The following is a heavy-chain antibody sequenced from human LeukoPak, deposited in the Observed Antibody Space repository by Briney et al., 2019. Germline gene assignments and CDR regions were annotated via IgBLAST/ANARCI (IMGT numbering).Heavy chain of an antibody. D-gene: IGHD2-2*01. V-gene: IGHV4-61*02. CDR2: IDTSGST. CDR1: GGSISSSSYY. Sequence: SETLSLTCTVSGGSISSSSYYWSWIRQPAGKGLEWIGRIDTSGSTDYNPSLKSRVAISADTSKNQFSLRLTSVTAADTAVYYCARDRSSTSPDYWGQGTLVTVSS. CDR3: ARDRSSTSPDY. J-gene: IGHJ4*02.